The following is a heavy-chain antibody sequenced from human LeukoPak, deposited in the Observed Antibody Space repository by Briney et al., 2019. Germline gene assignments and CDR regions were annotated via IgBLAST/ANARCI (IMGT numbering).Heavy chain of an antibody. V-gene: IGHV3-30-3*01. CDR3: ARDSYGMDV. CDR1: GFTFSNFA. J-gene: IGHJ6*02. CDR2: ISYDGSNK. Sequence: GGSLTLSCAASGFTFSNFAMHWVRQAPGKGLEWVALISYDGSNKYYADSVKGRFTISRDNSKNTLDLQMNSLRAEDTAVYYCARDSYGMDVWGQGTTVTVSS.